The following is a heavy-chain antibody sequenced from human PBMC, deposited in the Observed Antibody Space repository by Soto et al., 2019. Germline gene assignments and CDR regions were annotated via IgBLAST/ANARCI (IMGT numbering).Heavy chain of an antibody. Sequence: EVQLVESGGGLVKPGGSLRLSCAASGFTFSSYSMNWVRQAPGKGLEWVSSISSSSSYIYYADSVKGRFTISRDNAKNSLYLQMNSLRAEDTAVYYCARDNAVTKGGGSGGMDVWGQGTTVTVSS. CDR3: ARDNAVTKGGGSGGMDV. CDR1: GFTFSSYS. D-gene: IGHD3-10*01. V-gene: IGHV3-21*01. CDR2: ISSSSSYI. J-gene: IGHJ6*02.